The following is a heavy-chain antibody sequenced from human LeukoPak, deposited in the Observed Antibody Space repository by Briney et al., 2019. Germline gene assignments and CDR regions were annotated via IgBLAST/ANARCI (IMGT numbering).Heavy chain of an antibody. CDR3: ARHSGSGSLSRPFDP. CDR1: GASVTSGGFY. Sequence: SETLSLTCTVSGASVTSGGFYWGWLRQSPGKGLQWIATVYYTGSTYYNPSLKSRVTISIDTSKNQFSLNLRSLIAADTAVYYCARHSGSGSLSRPFDPWGRGTLVTVPS. J-gene: IGHJ5*02. D-gene: IGHD3-10*01. CDR2: VYYTGST. V-gene: IGHV4-39*01.